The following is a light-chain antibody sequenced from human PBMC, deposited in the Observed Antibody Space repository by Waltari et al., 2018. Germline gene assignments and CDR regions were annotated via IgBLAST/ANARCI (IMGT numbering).Light chain of an antibody. V-gene: IGLV1-40*01. J-gene: IGLJ2*01. CDR3: QSYDSSLSGSRDVI. CDR1: SSNIGAGYD. CDR2: DYT. Sequence: QSVLTQPPSVSGAPGQRVTISCTGSSSNIGAGYDVHWYQQLPGRAPKLLIFDYTNRPSGFPSRFSVSKSGSSASLAITGLQPEDEADYYCQSYDSSLSGSRDVIFGGGTKLTVL.